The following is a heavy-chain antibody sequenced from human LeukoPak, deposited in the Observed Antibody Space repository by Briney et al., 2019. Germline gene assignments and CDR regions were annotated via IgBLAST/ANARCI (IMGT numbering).Heavy chain of an antibody. D-gene: IGHD1-1*01. CDR2: MSVTGRTI. CDR1: GFSASDFY. Sequence: PGGSLRLSCAASGFSASDFYMTWIRQSPGRGLEWISYMSVTGRTIYYANSVRGRFTISRDNNKDSLDLQMNSLGSDDTAVYYCARVVSTSGKFYMDVWGTGTTVTVSS. CDR3: ARVVSTSGKFYMDV. V-gene: IGHV3-11*04. J-gene: IGHJ6*03.